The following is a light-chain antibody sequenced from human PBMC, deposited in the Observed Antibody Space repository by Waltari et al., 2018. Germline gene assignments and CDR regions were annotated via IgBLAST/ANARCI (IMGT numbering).Light chain of an antibody. Sequence: SFELTQPPSVSVSPGQTASITCSGETLPNQYTYWYQQNAGQATVLVIFKDTERPSGIPGRFSGSSSGTVVTLTITGVRTEDEADYYCQSADSITTFEVFGGGTKLTVL. J-gene: IGLJ3*02. V-gene: IGLV3-25*03. CDR3: QSADSITTFEV. CDR1: TLPNQY. CDR2: KDT.